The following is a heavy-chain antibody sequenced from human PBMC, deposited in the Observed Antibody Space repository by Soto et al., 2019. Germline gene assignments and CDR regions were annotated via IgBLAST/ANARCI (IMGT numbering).Heavy chain of an antibody. V-gene: IGHV3-30*03. CDR1: GFTFSSYG. D-gene: IGHD6-19*01. CDR2: ISYDGSSK. Sequence: QVQLVESGGGVVQPGRSLRLSCAASGFTFSSYGMYWVRQAPGKGLEWVAVISYDGSSKYYADSVKGRLTISRDNSENTLYLQMNSLRAEDTAVYYCARDGYSSGWYSVYYYYGMDVWGQGTTVTVSS. CDR3: ARDGYSSGWYSVYYYYGMDV. J-gene: IGHJ6*02.